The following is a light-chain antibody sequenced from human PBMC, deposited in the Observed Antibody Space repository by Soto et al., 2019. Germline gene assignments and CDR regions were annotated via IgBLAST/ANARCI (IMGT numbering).Light chain of an antibody. CDR1: QSISSW. J-gene: IGKJ1*01. CDR3: QQYNSYPWT. CDR2: DAS. V-gene: IGKV1-5*01. Sequence: DIQMTQSPSTLSASVGDRVTITCRASQSISSWLAWYQQKPGKAPKLLIYDASSLESGVPSRFSGSGSGTEFTLTISSLQPDDFETYYCQQYNSYPWTFVQGTKVDIK.